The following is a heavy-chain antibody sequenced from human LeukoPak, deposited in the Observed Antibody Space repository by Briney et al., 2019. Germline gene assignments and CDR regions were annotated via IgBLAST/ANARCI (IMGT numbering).Heavy chain of an antibody. V-gene: IGHV4-4*07. CDR1: GGSISSYY. CDR3: ARSHYYDSSGHRADAFDI. Sequence: SETLSLTCTVSGGSISSYYWSRIRQPAGKGLEWIGRIYTSGSTNYNPSLKSRVTMSVDTSKNQFSLKLSSVTAADTAVYYCARSHYYDSSGHRADAFDIWGQGTMVTVSS. CDR2: IYTSGST. D-gene: IGHD3-22*01. J-gene: IGHJ3*02.